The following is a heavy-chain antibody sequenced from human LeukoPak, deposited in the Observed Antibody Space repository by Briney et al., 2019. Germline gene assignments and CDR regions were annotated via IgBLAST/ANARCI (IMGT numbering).Heavy chain of an antibody. Sequence: GGSLRLSCAASGFTFSSYGMHWVRQAPGKGLEWVAVISYDGSNKYYADSVKGRFTISRDNSKNTLYLQMNSLRAEDTAVHYCAKDFGCSSTSCYPYFDYWGQGTLVTVSS. J-gene: IGHJ4*02. CDR1: GFTFSSYG. V-gene: IGHV3-30*18. D-gene: IGHD2-2*01. CDR3: AKDFGCSSTSCYPYFDY. CDR2: ISYDGSNK.